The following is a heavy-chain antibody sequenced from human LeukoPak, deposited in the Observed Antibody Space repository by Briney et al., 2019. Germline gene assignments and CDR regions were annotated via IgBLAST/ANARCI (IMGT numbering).Heavy chain of an antibody. CDR3: AKSRGPVREGPLGNAFDI. D-gene: IGHD4-11*01. CDR2: ISWNGDTI. CDR1: GFDFHDYM. V-gene: IGHV3-9*01. J-gene: IGHJ3*02. Sequence: PGGSLRLSCAASGFDFHDYMMHWVRQPPGKGLEWVSEISWNGDTIGYADSVKGRFTISRDNAKNSPYLQMNSLRAEDTALYYCAKSRGPVREGPLGNAFDIWGQGTMVTVPS.